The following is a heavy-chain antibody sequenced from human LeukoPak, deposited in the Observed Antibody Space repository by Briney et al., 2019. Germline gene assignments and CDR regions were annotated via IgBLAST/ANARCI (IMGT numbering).Heavy chain of an antibody. CDR1: GYTFTGYY. D-gene: IGHD3-3*01. V-gene: IGHV1-2*06. J-gene: IGHJ6*03. Sequence: ASVKVSCKASGYTFTGYYMHWVRQAPGQGLEWMGRINPNSGGTNYAQKFQGRVTMTRDTSISTAYMELSRLRSDDTAVYYCARAEPSIFGVVISYYYYMDVGGKGTTVTVSS. CDR3: ARAEPSIFGVVISYYYYMDV. CDR2: INPNSGGT.